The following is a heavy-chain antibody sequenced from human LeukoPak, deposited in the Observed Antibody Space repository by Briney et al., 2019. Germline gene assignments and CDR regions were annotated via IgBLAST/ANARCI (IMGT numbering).Heavy chain of an antibody. Sequence: PSETLSLTCTVSGASISSGGHYWTWIRQHPGKGLEWIGYIYNSASTYYNPSLESRVSISVDTSKNQFSLKLSAATAADTAVYYCAKVVLGDSAWPSGVDWFDPWGQGSLVTVSS. J-gene: IGHJ5*02. CDR2: IYNSAST. CDR1: GASISSGGHY. CDR3: AKVVLGDSAWPSGVDWFDP. D-gene: IGHD1-26*01. V-gene: IGHV4-31*03.